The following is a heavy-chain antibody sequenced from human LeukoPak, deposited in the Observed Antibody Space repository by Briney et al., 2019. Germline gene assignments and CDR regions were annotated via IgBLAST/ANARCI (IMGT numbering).Heavy chain of an antibody. CDR1: SGSISSGGYY. V-gene: IGHV4-31*03. Sequence: PSETLSLTCTVSSGSISSGGYYWSWIRQHPGKGLEWIGYIYYSGSTYYNPSLKSRVTISVDTSKNQFSLKLSSVTAADTAVYYCAREGPYDIRSLNWGQGTLVTVSS. J-gene: IGHJ4*02. D-gene: IGHD3-9*01. CDR3: AREGPYDIRSLN. CDR2: IYYSGST.